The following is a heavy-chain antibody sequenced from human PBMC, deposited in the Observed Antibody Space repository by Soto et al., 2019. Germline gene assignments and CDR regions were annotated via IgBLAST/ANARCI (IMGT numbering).Heavy chain of an antibody. CDR3: ARGVYDSHGYSYP. Sequence: GGALILSCAVSGFNFSSYEMNWVRPTPGKGLGWISYISSSGDRIYYADSVKGRFTISRDNPKNSLYLQMNSLRAEDTAVYYCARGVYDSHGYSYPWGQGTLVTVSS. V-gene: IGHV3-48*03. D-gene: IGHD3-22*01. CDR1: GFNFSSYE. J-gene: IGHJ5*02. CDR2: ISSSGDRI.